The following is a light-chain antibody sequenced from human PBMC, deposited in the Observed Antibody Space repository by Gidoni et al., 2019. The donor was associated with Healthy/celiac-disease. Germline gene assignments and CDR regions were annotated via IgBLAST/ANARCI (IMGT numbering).Light chain of an antibody. CDR3: QQSYSTPWT. V-gene: IGKV1-39*01. Sequence: DIQMTQSPSSLSASVGDRVTITCRASQSISSSLNWYRQKPGKAPKLLIYAASSLQSGVPSRFSGSGSGTDFTLTISSLQPADFATYYCQQSYSTPWTFGQGTKVEIK. CDR2: AAS. J-gene: IGKJ1*01. CDR1: QSISSS.